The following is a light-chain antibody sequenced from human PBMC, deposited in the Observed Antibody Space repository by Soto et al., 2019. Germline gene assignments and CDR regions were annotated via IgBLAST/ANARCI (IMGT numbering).Light chain of an antibody. CDR1: QSVSSSY. CDR3: QQYGSSPT. Sequence: EIVLTQSPGTLSLSQGERATLSCRASQSVSSSYLAWYQQKPGQAPRLLIYGASSRATGIPDRFSGSGSGTDFTLTISRLEPADFAVYYCQQYGSSPTFGQGTRLEIK. V-gene: IGKV3-20*01. J-gene: IGKJ5*01. CDR2: GAS.